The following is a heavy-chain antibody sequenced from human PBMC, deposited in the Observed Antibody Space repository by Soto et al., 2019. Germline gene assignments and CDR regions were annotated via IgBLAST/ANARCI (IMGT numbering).Heavy chain of an antibody. CDR3: ARVSPDYGDYGGGRPFDN. CDR1: GGSINSGGYS. D-gene: IGHD4-17*01. CDR2: IYHSETP. V-gene: IGHV4-30-2*01. J-gene: IGHJ4*02. Sequence: QLQLQESGSGLLEPSQTLSLTCAVSGGSINSGGYSWSWIRQPPGQGLEWMGYIYHSETPYYNPSLKSRVTLSVDRSKTQFPLKVSSVTAADTAVYYCARVSPDYGDYGGGRPFDNWGQGILVTVSS.